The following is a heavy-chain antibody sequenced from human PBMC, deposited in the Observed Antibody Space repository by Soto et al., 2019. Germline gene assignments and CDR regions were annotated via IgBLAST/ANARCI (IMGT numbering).Heavy chain of an antibody. CDR1: GGSISSYY. D-gene: IGHD1-26*01. CDR3: ARLPPIARGTSFPDY. CDR2: IYYSGST. J-gene: IGHJ4*02. V-gene: IGHV4-59*08. Sequence: ETLSLTCTVSGGSISSYYWSWIRQPPGKGLEWIGYIYYSGSTNYNPSLKSRVTISVDTSKNQFSLRLSSVTAADTAVYYCARLPPIARGTSFPDYWGQGTLVTVSS.